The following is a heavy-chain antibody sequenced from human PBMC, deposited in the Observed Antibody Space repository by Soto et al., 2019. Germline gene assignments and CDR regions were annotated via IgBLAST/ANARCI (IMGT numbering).Heavy chain of an antibody. CDR2: MNPNSGNT. CDR3: ARRAVMITFGGVIPNNWFDP. J-gene: IGHJ5*02. CDR1: GYTFTSYD. Sequence: ASVKVSCKASGYTFTSYDINWVRQATGQGLEWMGWMNPNSGNTGYAQKFQGRVTMTRNTSISTAYMELSSLRSEDTAVYYCARRAVMITFGGVIPNNWFDPWGQGTLVTVSS. V-gene: IGHV1-8*01. D-gene: IGHD3-16*02.